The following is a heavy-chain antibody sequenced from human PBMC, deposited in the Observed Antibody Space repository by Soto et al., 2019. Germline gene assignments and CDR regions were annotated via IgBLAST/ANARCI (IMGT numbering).Heavy chain of an antibody. CDR3: TTDYYLGSGNGDY. CDR2: IISKTDGGTT. J-gene: IGHJ4*02. Sequence: EVQLVESGGGLVQPGGSLRLSCAASGFSFTDAWMTWVRQAPGKRLEWVGRIISKTDGGTTDYAAPVKGRFSISRDDLKNMLYIQMTSLKTEDTGVYFCTTDYYLGSGNGDYWGQGTLVNVSS. V-gene: IGHV3-15*01. CDR1: GFSFTDAW. D-gene: IGHD3-10*01.